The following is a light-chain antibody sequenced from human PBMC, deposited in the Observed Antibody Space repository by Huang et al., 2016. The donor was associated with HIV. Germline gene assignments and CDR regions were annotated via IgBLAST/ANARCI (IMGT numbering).Light chain of an antibody. V-gene: IGKV3-15*01. Sequence: EIVLTQSPATLSVSPGGRATLSCRASQSVGNNLAWYQHKLGQPPRLLMYDASTRAAGVTATFSGSGSATEFTLTISSLQSEDSAVYYCQQYNSGGTFGQGTKLEIK. CDR2: DAS. CDR3: QQYNSGGT. J-gene: IGKJ2*01. CDR1: QSVGNN.